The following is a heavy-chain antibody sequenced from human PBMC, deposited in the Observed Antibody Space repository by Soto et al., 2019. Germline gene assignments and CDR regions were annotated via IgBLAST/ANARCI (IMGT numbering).Heavy chain of an antibody. D-gene: IGHD6-19*01. J-gene: IGHJ6*03. CDR3: ARAVFYIAVAAHSLGSGYYYYMDV. CDR2: ISAYNGNT. V-gene: IGHV1-18*01. Sequence: ASVKVSCKASGYTFTSYGISWVRQAPGQGLEWMGWISAYNGNTNYAQKLQGRVTMTTDTSTSTAYMELRSLRSDDTAVYYCARAVFYIAVAAHSLGSGYYYYMDVWGKGTTVTVSS. CDR1: GYTFTSYG.